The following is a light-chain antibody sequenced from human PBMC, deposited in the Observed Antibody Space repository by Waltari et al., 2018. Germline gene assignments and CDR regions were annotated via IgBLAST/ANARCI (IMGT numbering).Light chain of an antibody. CDR3: QSYDSSLTGSV. CDR2: VNG. CDR1: SSNIGAGYD. V-gene: IGLV1-40*01. Sequence: QSVLTQPPSVSGAPGQRVTISCTGSSSNIGAGYDVHWYQQLPGTAPKLLIFVNGKRPSGVPDRFSGSKSGTSASLAITGLQPEDEADYYCQSYDSSLTGSVFGGGTKVTVL. J-gene: IGLJ2*01.